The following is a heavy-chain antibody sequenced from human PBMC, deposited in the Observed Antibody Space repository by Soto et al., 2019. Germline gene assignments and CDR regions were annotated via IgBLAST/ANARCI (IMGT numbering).Heavy chain of an antibody. CDR2: INPSGGST. CDR1: GYTFTSYY. D-gene: IGHD3-9*01. J-gene: IGHJ6*02. CDR3: ARDEPAHSTILTGYYYYGMDV. V-gene: IGHV1-46*01. Sequence: ASVKVSCKASGYTFTSYYMHWVRQAPGQGLEWMGIINPSGGSTSYAQKFQGRVTMTRDTSTSTVYMELSSLRSEDTAVYYCARDEPAHSTILTGYYYYGMDVWGQGTTVTVSS.